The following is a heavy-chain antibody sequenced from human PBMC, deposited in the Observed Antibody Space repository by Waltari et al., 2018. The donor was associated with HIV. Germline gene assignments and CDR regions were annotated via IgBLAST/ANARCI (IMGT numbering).Heavy chain of an antibody. CDR3: ARVAMIVVVGGMDV. D-gene: IGHD3-22*01. Sequence: QVQLQESGPGLVKPSQTLSLTCTVSGGSISSGSYYWSWIRQPAGKGLEWIGRIYTSGSTNYNPSLKSRVTISVDTSKNQFSLKLSSVTAADTAVYYCARVAMIVVVGGMDVWGQGTTVTVSS. V-gene: IGHV4-61*02. CDR1: GGSISSGSYY. CDR2: IYTSGST. J-gene: IGHJ6*02.